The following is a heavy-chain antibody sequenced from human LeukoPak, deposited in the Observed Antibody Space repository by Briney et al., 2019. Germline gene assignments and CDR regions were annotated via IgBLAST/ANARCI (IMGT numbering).Heavy chain of an antibody. CDR3: ARGRRWLHIDY. V-gene: IGHV4-34*01. CDR2: INHSGST. J-gene: IGHJ4*02. D-gene: IGHD5-24*01. Sequence: SETLSLTCAVYGGSFSGYYWSWIRRPPGKGLEWIGEINHSGSTNYNPSLKSRVTISVDTSKNQFSLKLSSVTAADTAVYYCARGRRWLHIDYWGQGTLVTVSS. CDR1: GGSFSGYY.